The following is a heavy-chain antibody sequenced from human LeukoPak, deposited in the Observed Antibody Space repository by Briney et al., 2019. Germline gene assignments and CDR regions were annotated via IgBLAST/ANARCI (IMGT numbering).Heavy chain of an antibody. J-gene: IGHJ4*02. V-gene: IGHV3-74*01. CDR1: GFTFSSYG. CDR2: INTDGSST. CDR3: ARAPATNEWRCMDY. D-gene: IGHD1-26*01. Sequence: PGGSLRLSCAASGFTFSSYGMHWVRQAPGKGLVWVSRINTDGSSTSYADSVKGRFTISRDNAKNSLYLQMNSLRAEDTAVYYCARAPATNEWRCMDYWGQGTLVTVSS.